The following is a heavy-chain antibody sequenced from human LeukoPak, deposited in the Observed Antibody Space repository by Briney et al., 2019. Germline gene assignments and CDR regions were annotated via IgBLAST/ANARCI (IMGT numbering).Heavy chain of an antibody. CDR1: GGSISSGGYY. D-gene: IGHD5-18*01. V-gene: IGHV4-31*03. J-gene: IGHJ4*02. Sequence: SETLSLTCTVSGGSISSGGYYWSWLRQHPGKGLEWIGYIYYSGSTYYNPSLKSRVTISVDTSKNQFSLKLSSVTAADTAVYYCARGVTPVYFDYWGQGTLVTVSS. CDR2: IYYSGST. CDR3: ARGVTPVYFDY.